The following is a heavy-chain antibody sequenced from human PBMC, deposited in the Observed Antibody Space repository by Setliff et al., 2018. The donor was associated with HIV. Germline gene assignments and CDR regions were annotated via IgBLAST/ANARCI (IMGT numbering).Heavy chain of an antibody. CDR2: ISAYNGNT. CDR3: AIDSNMVAVAGSWRSGGGH. J-gene: IGHJ4*02. V-gene: IGHV1-18*01. Sequence: ASVKVSCKASGYAFTSYGISWVRQAPGQGLEWMGWISAYNGNTNYAQKLQGRVTMTTDTSTSTAYMELRSLISDDPAVYYCAIDSNMVAVAGSWRSGGGHWGQGTLVTVSS. CDR1: GYAFTSYG. D-gene: IGHD6-19*01.